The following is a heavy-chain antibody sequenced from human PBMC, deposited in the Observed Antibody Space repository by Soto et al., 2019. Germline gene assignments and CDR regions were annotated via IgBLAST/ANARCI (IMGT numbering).Heavy chain of an antibody. J-gene: IGHJ4*02. Sequence: PSETLSLTCTVSGRSISSSSFYWGWIRQPPGKGLEWIVSIYYSLSTYDNPSLKSRVTIPVDTSKNHFSLKLRSVTAADPAVYSCASHVFFSSVYYSPADFWGQGTVVTFPS. D-gene: IGHD3-22*01. CDR3: ASHVFFSSVYYSPADF. CDR2: IYYSLST. V-gene: IGHV4-39*01. CDR1: GRSISSSSFY.